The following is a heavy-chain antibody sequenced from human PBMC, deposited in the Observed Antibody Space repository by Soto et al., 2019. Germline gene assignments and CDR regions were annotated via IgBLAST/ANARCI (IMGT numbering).Heavy chain of an antibody. D-gene: IGHD3-22*01. CDR3: AKVRKYYYDSSGYWGDAFDI. CDR2: ISGSGGST. J-gene: IGHJ3*02. CDR1: GFTFSSYA. Sequence: VSLRLSCAASGFTFSSYAMSWVRQAPGKGLEWVSAISGSGGSTYYADSVKGRFTISRDNSKNTLYLQMNSLRAEDTAVYYCAKVRKYYYDSSGYWGDAFDIWGQGTMVTVSS. V-gene: IGHV3-23*01.